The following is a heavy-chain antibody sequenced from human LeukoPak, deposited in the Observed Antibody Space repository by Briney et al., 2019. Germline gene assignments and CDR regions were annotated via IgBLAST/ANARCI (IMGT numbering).Heavy chain of an antibody. D-gene: IGHD1-26*01. CDR1: EFTFSNYW. Sequence: GGSLRLSCAASEFTFSNYWMNWVRQAPGKGLEWVANIKQDGSEKNYVDSVKGRFTVSRDSAKSSLYLQMNSLRAEDTAVYYCARGGSYSKYWGQGTLVTVSS. CDR3: ARGGSYSKY. CDR2: IKQDGSEK. J-gene: IGHJ4*02. V-gene: IGHV3-7*05.